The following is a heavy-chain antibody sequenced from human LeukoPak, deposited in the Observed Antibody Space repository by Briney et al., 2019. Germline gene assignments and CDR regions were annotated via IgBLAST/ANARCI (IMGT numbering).Heavy chain of an antibody. CDR1: GGSISSYY. CDR3: ARVIVVVTAILEAFDI. CDR2: IYTSGST. D-gene: IGHD2-21*02. J-gene: IGHJ3*02. Sequence: SETLSLTCTVSGGSISSYYWSWIRQPAGKGLEWIGRIYTSGSTNYNPSLKSRVTMSVDTSKNQFSLKLSSVTAADTAVYYCARVIVVVTAILEAFDIWGQGTMVTVSS. V-gene: IGHV4-4*07.